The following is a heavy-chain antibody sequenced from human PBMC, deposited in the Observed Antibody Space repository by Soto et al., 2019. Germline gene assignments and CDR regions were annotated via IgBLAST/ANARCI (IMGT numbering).Heavy chain of an antibody. Sequence: GGSLRLSCAASGFTFSSYWMSWVRQAPGKGLEWVANIKQDGSEKYYVDSVKGRFTISRDNAKNSLYLQMNSLRAEDTAVYYCARKGRSWYNDYYYYMDVWGKGTTVTVSS. CDR3: ARKGRSWYNDYYYYMDV. D-gene: IGHD6-13*01. CDR1: GFTFSSYW. J-gene: IGHJ6*03. V-gene: IGHV3-7*01. CDR2: IKQDGSEK.